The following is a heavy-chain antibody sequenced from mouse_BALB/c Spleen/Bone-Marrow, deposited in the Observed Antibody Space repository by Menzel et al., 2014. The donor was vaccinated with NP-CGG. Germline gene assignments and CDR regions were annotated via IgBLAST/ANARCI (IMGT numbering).Heavy chain of an antibody. D-gene: IGHD4-1*01. CDR1: GFTFSSFG. V-gene: IGHV5-17*02. CDR2: ISSGSSTI. Sequence: EVKLVESGGGLVQPGGSRKLSCAASGFTFSSFGMHWVRQAPEKGLEWVAYISSGSSTIFYADTVKGRFTVSRDNPKNTLFLQMTSLRSEDTAMYFCTRGGNWDDLDSWGQGTTLTVSS. CDR3: TRGGNWDDLDS. J-gene: IGHJ2*01.